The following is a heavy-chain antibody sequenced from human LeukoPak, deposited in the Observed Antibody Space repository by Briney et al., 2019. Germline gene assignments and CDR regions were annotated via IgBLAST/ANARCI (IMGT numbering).Heavy chain of an antibody. CDR2: IIPIFSTA. CDR3: ARGYQLLYRNYYYYYYMDV. J-gene: IGHJ6*03. Sequence: ASVKVSCKASGGTFSSYAISWVRQAPGQGLEWMGGIIPIFSTANYAQKFQGRVTITADESTSTAYMELSSLRSEDTAVYYCARGYQLLYRNYYYYYYMDVWGKGTTVTVSS. V-gene: IGHV1-69*13. CDR1: GGTFSSYA. D-gene: IGHD2-2*02.